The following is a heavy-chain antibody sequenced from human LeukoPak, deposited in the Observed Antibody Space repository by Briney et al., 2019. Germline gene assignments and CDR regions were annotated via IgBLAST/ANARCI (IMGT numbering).Heavy chain of an antibody. V-gene: IGHV3-30*18. CDR3: AKTAQWLVEKAYYYYGMDV. J-gene: IGHJ6*02. CDR1: GFTFNSYG. D-gene: IGHD6-19*01. Sequence: GGSLRLSCAASGFTFNSYGMHWARQARREGVEGVAVISYDGSNKYYADSVKGRFTISRDNSKNTLYLQMNSLRAEDTAVYYCAKTAQWLVEKAYYYYGMDVWGQGTTVTVSS. CDR2: ISYDGSNK.